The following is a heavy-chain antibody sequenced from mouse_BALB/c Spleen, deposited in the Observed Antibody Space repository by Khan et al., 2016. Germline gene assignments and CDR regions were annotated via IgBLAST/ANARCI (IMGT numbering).Heavy chain of an antibody. V-gene: IGHV7-3*02. D-gene: IGHD2-4*01. J-gene: IGHJ4*01. CDR2: IRNKANGYTT. CDR1: GFTFTDYY. Sequence: EVELVESGGGLVQPGGSLRLSCATSGFTFTDYYMSWVRQPPGKALEWLGFIRNKANGYTTEYSASVKGRFTISRDNSQSILYLQMNTLRAEDSATYYCARDRGRLQWAMDYWGQGTSVTVSS. CDR3: ARDRGRLQWAMDY.